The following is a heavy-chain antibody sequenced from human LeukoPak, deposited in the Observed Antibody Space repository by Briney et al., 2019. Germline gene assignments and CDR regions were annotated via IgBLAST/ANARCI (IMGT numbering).Heavy chain of an antibody. D-gene: IGHD7-27*01. V-gene: IGHV3-23*01. CDR3: TKDQDFRLGSMDF. J-gene: IGHJ4*02. CDR1: GFTLSSYA. CDR2: ITDVGDRA. Sequence: PGESLRLSCAASGFTLSSYAVTWVRQAPGKGLEWVSTITDVGDRALYIDSVRGRFTIFRDDSKNTLYLQMNSLRAEDTAVYYCTKDQDFRLGSMDFWGQGTLVTVSS.